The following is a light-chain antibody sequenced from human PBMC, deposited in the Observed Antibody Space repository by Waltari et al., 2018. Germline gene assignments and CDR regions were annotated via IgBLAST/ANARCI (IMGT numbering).Light chain of an antibody. CDR1: QSLLHSNGYNY. V-gene: IGKV2-28*01. Sequence: DIVMTQSPLSLPVTPGEPASISCRSSQSLLHSNGYNYLDLYLQKPGPSPQLLIYLGSNRASGVPDRFSGSGSGTDFTLRISRVEAEDVGVYYCMQALQTPCTFGPGTKVDIK. CDR3: MQALQTPCT. J-gene: IGKJ3*01. CDR2: LGS.